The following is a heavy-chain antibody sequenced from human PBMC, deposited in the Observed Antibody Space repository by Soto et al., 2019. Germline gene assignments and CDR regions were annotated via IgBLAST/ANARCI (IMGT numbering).Heavy chain of an antibody. D-gene: IGHD3-10*01. CDR2: VYYSGST. J-gene: IGHJ5*02. V-gene: IGHV4-39*01. Sequence: SETLSLTCTVSGGSISSSDYYWGWIRQPPGKGLEWIGTVYYSGSTYYNPSLRSRVTISVDTSKNQFSLKLTSVTAADTAVYYCARRPTDGFGEFRNWFDPRGRGTLVTVSS. CDR3: ARRPTDGFGEFRNWFDP. CDR1: GGSISSSDYY.